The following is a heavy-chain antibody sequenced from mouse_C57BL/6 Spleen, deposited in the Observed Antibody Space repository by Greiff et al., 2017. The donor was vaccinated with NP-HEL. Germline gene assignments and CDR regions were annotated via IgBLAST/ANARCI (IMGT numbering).Heavy chain of an antibody. Sequence: QVHVKQSGAELVRPGSSVKLSCKASGYTFTSYWMHWVKQRPIQGLEWIGNIDPSDSETHYNQKFKDKATLTVDKSSSTAYMQLSSLTSEDSAVYYCARDGYYEFAYWGQGTLVTVSA. D-gene: IGHD2-3*01. CDR2: IDPSDSET. V-gene: IGHV1-52*01. CDR1: GYTFTSYW. CDR3: ARDGYYEFAY. J-gene: IGHJ3*01.